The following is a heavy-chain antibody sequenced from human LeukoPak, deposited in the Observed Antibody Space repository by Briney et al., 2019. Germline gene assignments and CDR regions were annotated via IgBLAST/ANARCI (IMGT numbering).Heavy chain of an antibody. CDR3: AKGRDGFDI. V-gene: IGHV4-39*07. Sequence: SETLSLTCTVSGGSISSSIYYWGWIRQPPGKGLESIGSIYYSGSTYYNPSLKSRVTISVDTSKNQFSLNLRSVTAEDTALYYCAKGRDGFDIWGQGTMVTVSS. CDR2: IYYSGST. D-gene: IGHD5-24*01. CDR1: GGSISSSIYY. J-gene: IGHJ3*02.